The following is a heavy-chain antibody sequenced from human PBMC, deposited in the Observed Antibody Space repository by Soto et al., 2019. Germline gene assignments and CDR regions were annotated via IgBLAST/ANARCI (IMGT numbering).Heavy chain of an antibody. J-gene: IGHJ4*02. D-gene: IGHD6-19*01. CDR1: GGSISSYY. V-gene: IGHV4-59*01. CDR2: IYYSGSA. CDR3: ARGLGAGNSGWVFDF. Sequence: QVQLQESGPGLLKPSETLSLTCTVSGGSISSYYWSWIRQPPGKGLEWIGYIYYSGSANYNSSLRSPITISIDTSKNQFSLKLISVAAADAAVYYCARGLGAGNSGWVFDFWGQGTLVTVSS.